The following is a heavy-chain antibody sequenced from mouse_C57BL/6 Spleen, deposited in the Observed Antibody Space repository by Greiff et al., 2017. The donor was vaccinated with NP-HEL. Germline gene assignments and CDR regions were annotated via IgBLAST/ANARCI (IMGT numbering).Heavy chain of an antibody. D-gene: IGHD2-1*01. V-gene: IGHV5-17*01. J-gene: IGHJ1*03. Sequence: EVKLVESGGGLVKPGGSLKLSCAASGFTFSDYGMHWVRQAPEKGLEWVAYISSGSSTIYYADTVKGRFTISRDNAKNTLFLQMTSLRSEDTAMYYCARDGNYDYFDVWGTGTTVTVSS. CDR2: ISSGSSTI. CDR3: ARDGNYDYFDV. CDR1: GFTFSDYG.